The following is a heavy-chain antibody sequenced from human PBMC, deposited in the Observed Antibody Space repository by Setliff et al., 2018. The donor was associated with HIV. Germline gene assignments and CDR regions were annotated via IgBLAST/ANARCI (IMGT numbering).Heavy chain of an antibody. Sequence: SETLSLTCTVSGGSISSSSYYWGWIRQPPGKRLEWIGSIYYSGNTYYNPSLKSRVTISVDTSKNQFFLNLSSVTATDSAVYYCARLGRPYSGQGWFDPWGQGTLVTVSS. CDR3: ARLGRPYSGQGWFDP. D-gene: IGHD5-12*01. V-gene: IGHV4-39*01. CDR1: GGSISSSSYY. J-gene: IGHJ5*02. CDR2: IYYSGNT.